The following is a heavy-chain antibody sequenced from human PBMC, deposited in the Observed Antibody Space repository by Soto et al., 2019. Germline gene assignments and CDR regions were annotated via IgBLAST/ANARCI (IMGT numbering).Heavy chain of an antibody. J-gene: IGHJ4*02. CDR2: IFHSGSA. V-gene: IGHV4-38-2*02. D-gene: IGHD6-19*01. CDR1: GYFISSGDY. CDR3: ARDGTDNGSGLDYFDY. Sequence: SETLSLTCGVSGYFISSGDYCGWLRQPPGKGLEWIGSIFHSGSAYYNPSLKNRVTISVDTSKNEFSLRLTSVTAADTAVYYCARDGTDNGSGLDYFDYWGQGTLVTVSS.